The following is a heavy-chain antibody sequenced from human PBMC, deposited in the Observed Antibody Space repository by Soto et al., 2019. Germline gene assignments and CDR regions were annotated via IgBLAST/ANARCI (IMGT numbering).Heavy chain of an antibody. D-gene: IGHD2-15*01. Sequence: GGSLRLSCAASGFTFSNAWMSWVRQAPGKGLEWVGRIKSKTDGGTTDYAAPVKGRFTISRDDSKNTLYLQMNSLKTEDTAVYYCTTGVVPYYYYGMDVWGQGXTVTVSS. CDR2: IKSKTDGGTT. J-gene: IGHJ6*02. V-gene: IGHV3-15*01. CDR1: GFTFSNAW. CDR3: TTGVVPYYYYGMDV.